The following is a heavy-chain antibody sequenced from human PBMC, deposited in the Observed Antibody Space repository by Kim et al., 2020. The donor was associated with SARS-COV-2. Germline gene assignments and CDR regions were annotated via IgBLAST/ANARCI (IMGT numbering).Heavy chain of an antibody. V-gene: IGHV3-74*01. J-gene: IGHJ6*02. Sequence: GGSLRLSCAASGFTFSSYWMHWVRQAPGKGLVWVSRINSDGSSTSYADSVKGRFTISRDNAKNTLYLQMNSLRAEDTDVYYCAIPYYYDSSGYYYYYGMDVWSQGTTVTVSS. CDR3: AIPYYYDSSGYYYYYGMDV. CDR1: GFTFSSYW. D-gene: IGHD3-22*01. CDR2: INSDGSST.